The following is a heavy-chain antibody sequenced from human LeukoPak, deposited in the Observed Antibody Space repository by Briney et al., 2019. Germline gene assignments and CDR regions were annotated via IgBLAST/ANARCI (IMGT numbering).Heavy chain of an antibody. V-gene: IGHV4-59*01. Sequence: PSETLSLTCTVSGGSISSYYWSWVRQPPGKGLEWIGYIYYSGSTNYNPSLKSRVTISVDTSKNQFSLKLSSVTAADTAVYYCARESGVMVTFGGVINNWFDPWGQGTLVTVSS. CDR1: GGSISSYY. J-gene: IGHJ5*02. D-gene: IGHD3-16*02. CDR3: ARESGVMVTFGGVINNWFDP. CDR2: IYYSGST.